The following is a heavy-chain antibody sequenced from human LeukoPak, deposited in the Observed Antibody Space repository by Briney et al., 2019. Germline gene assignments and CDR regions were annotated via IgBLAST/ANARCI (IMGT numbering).Heavy chain of an antibody. J-gene: IGHJ4*02. CDR2: IFPGDSDT. Sequence: GESLKISCKSSGYNFINYWIGWVRQMPGKGLEWMGIIFPGDSDTRYSPSFEGQVTISADKSISTAYLQWSSLKASDTAMYYCARRSYCGGDCYIDHWGQGTLVTVSS. D-gene: IGHD2-21*02. CDR3: ARRSYCGGDCYIDH. V-gene: IGHV5-51*01. CDR1: GYNFINYW.